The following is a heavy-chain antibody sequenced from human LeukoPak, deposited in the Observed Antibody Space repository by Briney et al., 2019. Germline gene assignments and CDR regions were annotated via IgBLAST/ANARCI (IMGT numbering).Heavy chain of an antibody. D-gene: IGHD3-10*01. Sequence: ASVKVSCKASGYTFTNYGISWVRQAPGQGLECMGWISAYNGNTKYVQKFQGRVTMTTDTSTSTAYMELRSLRSDDTAVYYCARGVEAMVRGLYYYYMDVWGKGTTVTISS. V-gene: IGHV1-18*01. J-gene: IGHJ6*03. CDR2: ISAYNGNT. CDR1: GYTFTNYG. CDR3: ARGVEAMVRGLYYYYMDV.